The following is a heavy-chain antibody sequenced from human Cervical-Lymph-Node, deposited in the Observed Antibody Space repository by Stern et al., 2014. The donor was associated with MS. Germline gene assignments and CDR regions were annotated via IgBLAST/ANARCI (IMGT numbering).Heavy chain of an antibody. J-gene: IGHJ4*02. CDR3: ARGRNGYPGIFDY. CDR2: IIPIIGTA. CDR1: GGTFSSFA. D-gene: IGHD5-24*01. V-gene: IGHV1-69*01. Sequence: VQLVQSGTKIKRPGSSVKVSCKASGGTFSSFAISWLRQAPGQGPEWMGGIIPIIGTANYAQKFQGRVTITADVSTTTACMELSSLRSEDTAVYYCARGRNGYPGIFDYWGQGTLVTVSS.